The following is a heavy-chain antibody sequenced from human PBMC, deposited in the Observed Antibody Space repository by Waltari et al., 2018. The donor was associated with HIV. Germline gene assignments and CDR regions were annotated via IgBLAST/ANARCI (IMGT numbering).Heavy chain of an antibody. J-gene: IGHJ4*02. D-gene: IGHD2-2*01. Sequence: QVQLQESGPGLVKPSQTLSLTCTVPGGSISSGSYYWSWIRQPAGKGLEWIGRIYTTGSTNHNPSLKSRVTISVDTSKNQFSLKRSSVTAADTAVYYCARGFEDIVVVPAALWGQGTLVTVSS. V-gene: IGHV4-61*02. CDR3: ARGFEDIVVVPAAL. CDR2: IYTTGST. CDR1: GGSISSGSYY.